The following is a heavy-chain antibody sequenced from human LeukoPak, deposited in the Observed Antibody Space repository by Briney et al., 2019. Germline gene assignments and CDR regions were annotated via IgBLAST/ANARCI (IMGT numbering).Heavy chain of an antibody. V-gene: IGHV4-59*08. CDR3: ASAPYCSSTSCYNRNNWFDP. J-gene: IGHJ5*02. Sequence: SETLSLTCTVSGGSISSYYWSWIRQPPGKGLEWIGYIYYSGSTNYNPSLKSRVTISVDTSKNQFSLKLGSVTAADTAVYYCASAPYCSSTSCYNRNNWFDPWGQGTLVTVSS. CDR1: GGSISSYY. CDR2: IYYSGST. D-gene: IGHD2-2*02.